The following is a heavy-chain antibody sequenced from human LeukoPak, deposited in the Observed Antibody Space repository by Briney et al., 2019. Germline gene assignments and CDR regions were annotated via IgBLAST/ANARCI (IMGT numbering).Heavy chain of an antibody. CDR1: GFTFSSYG. J-gene: IGHJ4*02. CDR3: ARAGIAAAGFDY. CDR2: IWYDGSNK. V-gene: IGHV3-33*01. D-gene: IGHD6-13*01. Sequence: GGSLRLSCAASGFTFSSYGMHWVRQAPGKGLEWVAVIWYDGSNKYYADSVKGRFTISRDNSKNTLYPQMNSLRAEDTAVYYCARAGIAAAGFDYWGQGTLVTVSS.